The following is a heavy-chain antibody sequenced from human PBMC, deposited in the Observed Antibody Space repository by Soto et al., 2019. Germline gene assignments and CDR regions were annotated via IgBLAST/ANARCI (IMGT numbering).Heavy chain of an antibody. CDR2: IYYSGST. Sequence: SETLSLTCAVYGGSFSSYYWGWIRQPPGKGLEWIGSIYYSGSTYYNPSLKSRVTISVDTSKNQFSLKLSSVTAADTAVYYCASQTQVAAADYWGQGTLVTVSS. D-gene: IGHD6-13*01. J-gene: IGHJ4*02. V-gene: IGHV4-39*01. CDR1: GGSFSSYY. CDR3: ASQTQVAAADY.